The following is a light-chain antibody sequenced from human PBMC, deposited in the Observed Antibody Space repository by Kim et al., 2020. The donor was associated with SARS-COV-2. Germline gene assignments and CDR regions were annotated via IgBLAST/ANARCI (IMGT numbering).Light chain of an antibody. Sequence: QSALTQPPSVSGSPGQSVTISCTGTSSDIGSYNRVSWYQQPPGTAPKLMIYEVNNRPSGVPDRFSGSKSGNTASLTISGLQAEDEADYYCSSYTSSITWVFGGGTQLTVL. CDR2: EVN. J-gene: IGLJ3*02. CDR1: SSDIGSYNR. V-gene: IGLV2-18*02. CDR3: SSYTSSITWV.